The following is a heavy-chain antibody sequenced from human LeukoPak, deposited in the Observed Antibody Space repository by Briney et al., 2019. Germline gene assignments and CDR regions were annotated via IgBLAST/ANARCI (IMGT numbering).Heavy chain of an antibody. J-gene: IGHJ4*02. Sequence: ASVKVSCKTSGHIFTNYGVSWVRQAPGQGLEWMGWINVYNGHTIYAQEFQGRVTLTTDTSTSTAHMDLRSLRSDDTAVYYCVRDSDHAPDYGGQGTLVTVSS. V-gene: IGHV1-18*01. CDR1: GHIFTNYG. CDR2: INVYNGHT. CDR3: VRDSDHAPDY. D-gene: IGHD3-10*01.